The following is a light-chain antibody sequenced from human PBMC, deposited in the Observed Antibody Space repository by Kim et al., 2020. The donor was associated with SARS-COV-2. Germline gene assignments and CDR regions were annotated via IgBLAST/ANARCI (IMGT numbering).Light chain of an antibody. CDR2: LGS. Sequence: EIVMTQSLLSLPVTPGEPASISCRSSQSLLHSNGNNYLEWYLQKPGQSPQLLIYLGSNRASGVPDRFSGSGSGTDFTLKISRVEAEDVGVYYCMQALQAPLTFGGGTKVDIK. CDR1: QSLLHSNGNNY. V-gene: IGKV2-28*01. J-gene: IGKJ4*01. CDR3: MQALQAPLT.